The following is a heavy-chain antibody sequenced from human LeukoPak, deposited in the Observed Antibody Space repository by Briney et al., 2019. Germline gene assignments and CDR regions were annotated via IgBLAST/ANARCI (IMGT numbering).Heavy chain of an antibody. CDR2: INPNSGGT. D-gene: IGHD2-2*01. CDR3: AADYCSSTSCHQNWFDP. Sequence: ASVKVSCKASGYTFTGYYIHWVRQAHGQGLEWMGWINPNSGGTNYAQKFQGRVTMTRDTSISTAYMELSRLRSDDTAVYYCAADYCSSTSCHQNWFDPWGQGTLVTVSS. J-gene: IGHJ5*02. V-gene: IGHV1-2*02. CDR1: GYTFTGYY.